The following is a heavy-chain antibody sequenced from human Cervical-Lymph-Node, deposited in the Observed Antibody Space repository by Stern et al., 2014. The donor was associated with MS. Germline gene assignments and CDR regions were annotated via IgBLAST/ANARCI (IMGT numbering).Heavy chain of an antibody. CDR2: INQDGSEK. Sequence: VQLVESGGGLVQPGGSLRLSCAASGFTFSNHWMSWVRQAPGKGLEGVANINQDGSEKNYVAAVRGRFTLSRDNAKNSVYLHMTSLRAEDSAVYYCARDSSGFDSFYYFGLDVWGQGTTVSVSS. CDR3: ARDSSGFDSFYYFGLDV. V-gene: IGHV3-7*01. J-gene: IGHJ6*02. D-gene: IGHD6-19*01. CDR1: GFTFSNHW.